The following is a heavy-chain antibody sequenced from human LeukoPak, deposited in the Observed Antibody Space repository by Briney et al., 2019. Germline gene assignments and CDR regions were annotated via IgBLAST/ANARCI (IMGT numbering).Heavy chain of an antibody. CDR2: ISSSSTYI. Sequence: GSLRLSCAASGFTFRSYSMNWVRQAPGKGLEWVSSISSSSTYIYYADPVKGRFIISRDNAKNSLYLQMNSLRAEDTAVYYCARPHPRTVFGVFSYYYGMDVWGQGTTVTVSS. CDR1: GFTFRSYS. J-gene: IGHJ6*02. CDR3: ARPHPRTVFGVFSYYYGMDV. V-gene: IGHV3-21*01. D-gene: IGHD3-3*01.